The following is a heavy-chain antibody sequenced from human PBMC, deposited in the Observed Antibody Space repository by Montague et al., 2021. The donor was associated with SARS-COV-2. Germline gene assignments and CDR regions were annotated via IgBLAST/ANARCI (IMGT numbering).Heavy chain of an antibody. CDR2: TYYRSKWYN. Sequence: CAISGDSVSSNSAAWNWIRQSPSRGLEWLGRTYYRSKWYNDYAVXVKSRITINPDTSKNQFSLQLNSVTPEDTAVYYCALSLSYGYYYGMDVWGQGTTVTVSS. CDR1: GDSVSSNSAA. J-gene: IGHJ6*02. CDR3: ALSLSYGYYYGMDV. V-gene: IGHV6-1*01. D-gene: IGHD3-16*01.